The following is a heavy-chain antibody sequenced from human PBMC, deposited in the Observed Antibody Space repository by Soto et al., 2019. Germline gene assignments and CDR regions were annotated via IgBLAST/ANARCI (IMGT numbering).Heavy chain of an antibody. Sequence: GGSLRLSCSVSGFTFSNYAMHWVRQAPGKGLEYVSVISNNGSNTYYADSVKGRFTISRDNSKNTLFLQMSSLRAEDTAVYYCVKEMGHCCDWSYYFDYWGQGTMVTVYS. CDR3: VKEMGHCCDWSYYFDY. D-gene: IGHD3-9*01. J-gene: IGHJ4*02. V-gene: IGHV3-64D*06. CDR1: GFTFSNYA. CDR2: ISNNGSNT.